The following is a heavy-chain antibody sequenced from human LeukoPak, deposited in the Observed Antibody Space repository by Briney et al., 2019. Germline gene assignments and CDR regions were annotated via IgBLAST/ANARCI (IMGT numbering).Heavy chain of an antibody. J-gene: IGHJ4*02. V-gene: IGHV5-51*01. CDR2: IYPGDSDT. Sequence: GESLKISCQGSGYSFTSYWIGWVRQMPGKGLEWMGIIYPGDSDTRYGPSFQGQVTISADKSISTAYLQWSSLKASDTAMYYCARIEDGPTDWTGYPDYWGQGTLVTVSS. D-gene: IGHD3/OR15-3a*01. CDR3: ARIEDGPTDWTGYPDY. CDR1: GYSFTSYW.